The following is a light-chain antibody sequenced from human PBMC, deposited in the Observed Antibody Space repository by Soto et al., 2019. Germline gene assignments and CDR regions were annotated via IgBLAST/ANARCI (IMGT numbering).Light chain of an antibody. Sequence: SYELTQPPSVSVSPGQKARITCSGDALPKQYAYWYQQKPGQAPVLVIYRDTERPSGIPERFSGSSSGTTVTLTISGVQAEDEADYYCQSAGNSGTYPAVFGGGTKLTVL. J-gene: IGLJ2*01. CDR1: ALPKQY. V-gene: IGLV3-25*03. CDR2: RDT. CDR3: QSAGNSGTYPAV.